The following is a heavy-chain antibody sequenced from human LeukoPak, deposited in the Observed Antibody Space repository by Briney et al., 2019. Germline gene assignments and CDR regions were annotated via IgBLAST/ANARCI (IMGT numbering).Heavy chain of an antibody. CDR2: ISAYNGNT. V-gene: IGHV1-18*01. CDR3: ARIPRYGGYFDY. Sequence: ASVKVSCKASGYTFTSYGISWVRQAPGQGLEWMGWISAYNGNTNYAQKLQGRVTMTTDTSTSTAYMELSSLRSEDTAVYYCARIPRYGGYFDYWGQGTLVTVSS. D-gene: IGHD3-16*01. CDR1: GYTFTSYG. J-gene: IGHJ4*02.